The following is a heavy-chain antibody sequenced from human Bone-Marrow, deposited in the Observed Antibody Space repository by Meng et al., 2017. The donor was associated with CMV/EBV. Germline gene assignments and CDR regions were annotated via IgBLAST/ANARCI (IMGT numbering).Heavy chain of an antibody. CDR3: ARVSYDFWSGCGY. Sequence: SETLSLTCTVSGGSISSYYWSWIRQPPGKGLEWIGYIYYSGSRNYNPSLKSRVTISRDNSKNTLYLQMNSLRTEDTALYYCARVSYDFWSGCGYWGQGTLVTFSS. D-gene: IGHD3-3*01. CDR1: GGSISSYY. V-gene: IGHV4-59*03. CDR2: IYYSGSR. J-gene: IGHJ4*02.